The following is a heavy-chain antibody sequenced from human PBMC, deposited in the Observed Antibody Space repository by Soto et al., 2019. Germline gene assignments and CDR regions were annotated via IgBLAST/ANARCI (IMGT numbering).Heavy chain of an antibody. J-gene: IGHJ4*02. CDR2: INHSGST. V-gene: IGHV4-34*01. D-gene: IGHD3-9*01. CDR1: GGSFSGYY. Sequence: SETLSLTCAVYGGSFSGYYWSWIRQPPGKGLEWIVEINHSGSTNYNPSLKSRVTISVDTSKNQFSLKLSSVTAADTAVYYCVRVPSRSDILTGYPYFDYWGQGTLVTVSS. CDR3: VRVPSRSDILTGYPYFDY.